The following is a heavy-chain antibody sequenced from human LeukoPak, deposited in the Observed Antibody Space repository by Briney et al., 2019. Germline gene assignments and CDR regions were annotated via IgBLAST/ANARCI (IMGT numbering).Heavy chain of an antibody. V-gene: IGHV1-69*04. D-gene: IGHD6-13*01. CDR3: ARDLTGYSSSQDY. CDR1: GGTFSSYA. Sequence: VASVKVSCKASGGTFSSYAISWVRQAPGQGLEWMGRIIPTLGIANYAQKFQGRVTITADKSTSTAYMELSSLRSEDTAVYYCARDLTGYSSSQDYWGQGTLVTVSS. J-gene: IGHJ4*02. CDR2: IIPTLGIA.